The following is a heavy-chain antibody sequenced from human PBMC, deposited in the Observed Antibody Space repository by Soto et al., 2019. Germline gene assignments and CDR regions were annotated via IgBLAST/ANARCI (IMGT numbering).Heavy chain of an antibody. Sequence: SDTLSLTCAVCGGSFSGYYWSWIRQPPGKGLEWIGEINHSGSTNYNPSLKSRVTISVDTSKNQFSLKLSSVTAADTAVYYCARDGGFTSTFDYWGQGTLVTV. V-gene: IGHV4-34*01. D-gene: IGHD3-16*01. CDR2: INHSGST. CDR3: ARDGGFTSTFDY. CDR1: GGSFSGYY. J-gene: IGHJ4*02.